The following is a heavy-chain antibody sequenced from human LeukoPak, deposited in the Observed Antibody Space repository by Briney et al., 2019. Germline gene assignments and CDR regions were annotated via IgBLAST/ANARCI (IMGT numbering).Heavy chain of an antibody. CDR2: IYHSGST. Sequence: SETLSLTCAVAGASISNSNWWTWVRQPPGKGLEWIGEIYHSGSTNYKPSLKSRVTISVDTSKNQFSLKLSSVTAADTAVYYCARGWGNSSGWASFLYYFDYWGQGTLVTVSS. V-gene: IGHV4-4*02. CDR3: ARGWGNSSGWASFLYYFDY. D-gene: IGHD6-19*01. J-gene: IGHJ4*02. CDR1: GASISNSNW.